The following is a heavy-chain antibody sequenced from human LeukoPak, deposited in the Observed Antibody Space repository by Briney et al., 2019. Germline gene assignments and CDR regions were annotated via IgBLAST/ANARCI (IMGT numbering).Heavy chain of an antibody. Sequence: PGGSLRLSCAASGFTFSGYTMNWVRQTPGKGLEWVSSISSSSDHIYYADSVKGRFTISRDNSKDSLYLQMSSLRAEDTAVYYCARVWSMIREYVEYWGQGTLVTVSS. D-gene: IGHD3-10*01. CDR2: ISSSSDHI. CDR1: GFTFSGYT. CDR3: ARVWSMIREYVEY. J-gene: IGHJ4*02. V-gene: IGHV3-21*01.